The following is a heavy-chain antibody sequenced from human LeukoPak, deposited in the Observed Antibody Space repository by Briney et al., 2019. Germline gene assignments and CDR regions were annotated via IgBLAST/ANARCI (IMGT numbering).Heavy chain of an antibody. CDR1: GGSISSTDYY. Sequence: SETLSLTCTVSGGSISSTDYYWGWIRQPPGKGLQWTGSIYYSGTAYYYTPSLKSRVTISVDTSKNQFSLKLSSVTAADTAVYFCARVAAAGLSRFNPWGQGTLVTVSS. J-gene: IGHJ5*02. CDR2: IYYSGTAY. CDR3: ARVAAAGLSRFNP. V-gene: IGHV4-39*01. D-gene: IGHD6-13*01.